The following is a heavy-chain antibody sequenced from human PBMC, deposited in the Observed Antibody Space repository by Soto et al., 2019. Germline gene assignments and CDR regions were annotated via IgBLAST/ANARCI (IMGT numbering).Heavy chain of an antibody. CDR2: IYYSGST. J-gene: IGHJ4*02. CDR1: GGSISSYY. CDR3: ARRYGGTFDY. Sequence: QVQLQESGPGLVKPSETLSLTCTVSGGSISSYYWSWIRQPPGKGLEWIGYIYYSGSTNYNPSLKSLVTISVDTSKNQFYRKLSSVTAADNAVYYCARRYGGTFDYWGQGTLVTVSS. V-gene: IGHV4-59*08. D-gene: IGHD2-15*01.